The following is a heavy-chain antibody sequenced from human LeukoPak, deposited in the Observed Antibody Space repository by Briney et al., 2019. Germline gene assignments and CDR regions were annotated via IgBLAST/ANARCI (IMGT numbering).Heavy chain of an antibody. J-gene: IGHJ5*02. Sequence: SETLSLTCTVSGTSVSGHYWSWIRQPPGKGLEWIGYLYSSGSTNYNPSLKSRVTMSVDTSKNQFSLKLNSVTAADTAVYYCARLLRTENTGYYHDPWGQGMLVTVSS. V-gene: IGHV4-59*08. CDR1: GTSVSGHY. CDR2: LYSSGST. D-gene: IGHD3-22*01. CDR3: ARLLRTENTGYYHDP.